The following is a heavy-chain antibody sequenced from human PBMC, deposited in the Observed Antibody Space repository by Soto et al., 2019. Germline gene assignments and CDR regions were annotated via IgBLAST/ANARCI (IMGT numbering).Heavy chain of an antibody. Sequence: PSETLSLTCTVSGGSISSYYWSWIRQPPGKGLEWIGYIYDSGSTNYNPSLKSRVTISVDTSKNQFSLKLTSVTAADTAVYYCARSQTTVTSYDYWGQGTLVTVS. D-gene: IGHD4-17*01. CDR3: ARSQTTVTSYDY. CDR2: IYDSGST. V-gene: IGHV4-59*12. CDR1: GGSISSYY. J-gene: IGHJ4*02.